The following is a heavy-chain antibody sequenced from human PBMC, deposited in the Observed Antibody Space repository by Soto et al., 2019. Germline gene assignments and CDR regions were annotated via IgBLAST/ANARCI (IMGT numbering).Heavy chain of an antibody. CDR1: GYTFTGYY. J-gene: IGHJ6*02. Sequence: QVQLVQSGAEVKKPGASVKVSCKASGYTFTGYYMHWVRQAPGQGLEWMGWINPNSGGTNYAQKFQGRVTMTRDTSISTAYMELSRLRSDDTAVYYCARSGYCSGGSCYQRRYYYYGMDVWGQGTTVTVSS. CDR3: ARSGYCSGGSCYQRRYYYYGMDV. D-gene: IGHD2-15*01. V-gene: IGHV1-2*02. CDR2: INPNSGGT.